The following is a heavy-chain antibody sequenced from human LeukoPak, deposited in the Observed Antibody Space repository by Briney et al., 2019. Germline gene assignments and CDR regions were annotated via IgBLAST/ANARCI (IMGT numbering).Heavy chain of an antibody. J-gene: IGHJ4*02. V-gene: IGHV3-15*01. CDR3: TTDPPVSLMVYARDYFDY. Sequence: PGGSLRLSCAASGFTFSSAWMSWVRQAPGKGLEWVGRIKSKTDGGTTDYAAPVKGRFTISRDDSKNTLYLQTNSLKTEDTAVYYCTTDPPVSLMVYARDYFDYWGQGTLVTVSS. CDR1: GFTFSSAW. D-gene: IGHD2-8*01. CDR2: IKSKTDGGTT.